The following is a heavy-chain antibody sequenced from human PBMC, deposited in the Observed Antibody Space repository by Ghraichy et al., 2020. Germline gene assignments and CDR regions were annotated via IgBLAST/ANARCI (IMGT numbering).Heavy chain of an antibody. Sequence: GESLNISCAASGFTFSSYGMHWVRQAPGKGLEWVAVISYDGSNKYYADSVKDRFTISRDNSKNTLYLQMNSLRAEDTAVYYCAKGIQLWDQFDYWGQGTLVTVSS. CDR2: ISYDGSNK. J-gene: IGHJ4*02. D-gene: IGHD5-18*01. CDR3: AKGIQLWDQFDY. CDR1: GFTFSSYG. V-gene: IGHV3-30*18.